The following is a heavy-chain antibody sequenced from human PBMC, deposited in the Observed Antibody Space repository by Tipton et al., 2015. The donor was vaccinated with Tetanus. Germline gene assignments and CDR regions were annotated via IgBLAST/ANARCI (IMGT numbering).Heavy chain of an antibody. V-gene: IGHV4-30-4*01. D-gene: IGHD3-10*01. CDR3: ARHPPPYYYGSGSYLDY. Sequence: TLSLTCTVSGGSISSDAHYWSWIRQAPGKGLEWLGYISHRGTTNYNPSLMSRVTLSLDTARGQFSLKLASVTAADAAVYFCARHPPPYYYGSGSYLDYWGQGTPVTVSS. CDR2: ISHRGTT. J-gene: IGHJ4*02. CDR1: GGSISSDAHY.